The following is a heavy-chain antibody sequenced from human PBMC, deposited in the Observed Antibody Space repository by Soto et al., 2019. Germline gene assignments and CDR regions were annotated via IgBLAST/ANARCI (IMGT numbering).Heavy chain of an antibody. V-gene: IGHV1-8*01. CDR2: MNPNSGNT. CDR1: GYTFTSYD. J-gene: IGHJ6*02. CDR3: ARADSITIFGVVIRYGMDV. Sequence: ASVKVSCKASGYTFTSYDINWVRQATGQGLEWMGWMNPNSGNTGYAQKFQGRVTMTRNTSISTAYMELSSLGSEDTAVYYCARADSITIFGVVIRYGMDVWGQGTTVTVSS. D-gene: IGHD3-3*01.